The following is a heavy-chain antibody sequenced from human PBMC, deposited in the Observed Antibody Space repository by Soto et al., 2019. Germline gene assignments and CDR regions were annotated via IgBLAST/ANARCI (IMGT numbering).Heavy chain of an antibody. V-gene: IGHV3-72*01. CDR3: ATGVIGTSGDYYYGMDV. D-gene: IGHD1-7*01. CDR1: GFTFSDHY. Sequence: EVQLVESGGGLVQPGGFLRLACAASGFTFSDHYMDWVRQAPGKGLEWVGRSRNRANSYTTEYAASVKGRFTISRDNSKNSLYLQMSSLRTEDTAVYYCATGVIGTSGDYYYGMDVWGQGTTVTVSS. CDR2: SRNRANSYTT. J-gene: IGHJ6*02.